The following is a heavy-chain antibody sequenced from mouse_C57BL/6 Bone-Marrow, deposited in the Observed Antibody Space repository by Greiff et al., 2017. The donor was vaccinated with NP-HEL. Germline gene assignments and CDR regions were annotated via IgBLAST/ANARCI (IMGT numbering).Heavy chain of an antibody. CDR3: ARQGIYDGYYYFDY. V-gene: IGHV5-12*01. CDR2: ISNGGGST. Sequence: EVMLVESGGGLVQPGGSLKLSCAASGFTFSDYYMYWVRQTPEKRLEWVAYISNGGGSTYYPDTVKGRFTISRDNAKNTLYLQMSRLKSEDTAMYYCARQGIYDGYYYFDYWGQGTTLTVSS. J-gene: IGHJ2*01. CDR1: GFTFSDYY. D-gene: IGHD2-3*01.